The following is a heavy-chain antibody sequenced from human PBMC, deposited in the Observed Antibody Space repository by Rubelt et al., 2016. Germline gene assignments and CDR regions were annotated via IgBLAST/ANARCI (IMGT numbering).Heavy chain of an antibody. J-gene: IGHJ2*01. CDR3: ARSYTDYADVHFDL. V-gene: IGHV4-39*01. CDR2: VYYSGST. CDR1: GGSISRSTYY. Sequence: QLQLQESGPGLVKPSETLSLTCTVSGGSISRSTYYWGWIRQPPGKGLEWIGSVYYSGSTYYNPSLKSRVTISVDTSKNQFSLRLSSVTASDTALYYCARSYTDYADVHFDLWGRGTLVTVSS. D-gene: IGHD5-12*01.